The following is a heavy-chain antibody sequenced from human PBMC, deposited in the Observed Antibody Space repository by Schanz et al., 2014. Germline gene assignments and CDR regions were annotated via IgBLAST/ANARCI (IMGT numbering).Heavy chain of an antibody. Sequence: QVQLVQSGAEVKKPGASVKVSCKASGYTFSSYGITWVRQAPGQGLEWMGWINGYNGHTLYAQKFQGRVTMTTDTSTSTAYMELRNLKSEDTAVYYCARGPLGTSPWGQGTLVTVSS. CDR3: ARGPLGTSP. CDR2: INGYNGHT. J-gene: IGHJ5*02. CDR1: GYTFSSYG. V-gene: IGHV1-18*01. D-gene: IGHD5-12*01.